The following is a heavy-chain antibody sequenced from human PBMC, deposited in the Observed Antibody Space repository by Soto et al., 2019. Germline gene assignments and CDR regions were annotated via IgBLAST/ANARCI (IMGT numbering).Heavy chain of an antibody. V-gene: IGHV3-73*01. CDR2: ISSKPNNYAT. CDR1: GFTFSGSA. D-gene: IGHD3-3*01. Sequence: EVQLVESGGGLVQPGGSLKLSCAASGFTFSGSAMHWVRQASGKGLEWVGRISSKPNNYATAYAASGKGRFTISRDDSENTAYLQMNSLNTEDTPVYYRSRQASDFWSVKPLYYMDVWAKGTTVTVSS. CDR3: SRQASDFWSVKPLYYMDV. J-gene: IGHJ6*03.